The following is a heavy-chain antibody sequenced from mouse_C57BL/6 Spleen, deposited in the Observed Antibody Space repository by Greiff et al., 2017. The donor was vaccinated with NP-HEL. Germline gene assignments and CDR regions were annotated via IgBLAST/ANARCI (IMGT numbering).Heavy chain of an antibody. Sequence: QVQLQQPGAELVRPGSSVKLSCKASGYTFTSYWMHWVKQRPIQGLEWIGNIDPSDSETHYNQKFKDKATLTVDKSSSTSYMQLSSLTSEDSAVYYCAREGIYYYGSSSYAMDYWGQGTSVTVSS. V-gene: IGHV1-52*01. CDR1: GYTFTSYW. CDR2: IDPSDSET. J-gene: IGHJ4*01. D-gene: IGHD1-1*01. CDR3: AREGIYYYGSSSYAMDY.